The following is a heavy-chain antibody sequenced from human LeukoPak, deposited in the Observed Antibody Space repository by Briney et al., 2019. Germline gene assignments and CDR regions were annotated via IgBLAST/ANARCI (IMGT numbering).Heavy chain of an antibody. V-gene: IGHV1-69*05. CDR1: GVTFNNYG. CDR3: ASGYSSYMDV. CDR2: IIPIFGTA. Sequence: GGSVRLSCTASGVTFNNYGMSRVRQAPGQGLEWMGVIIPIFGTANYAQKFQGRVTITTDESTSTAYMELSSLRSEDTAVYYCASGYSSYMDVWGKGTTVTVSS. D-gene: IGHD5-18*01. J-gene: IGHJ6*03.